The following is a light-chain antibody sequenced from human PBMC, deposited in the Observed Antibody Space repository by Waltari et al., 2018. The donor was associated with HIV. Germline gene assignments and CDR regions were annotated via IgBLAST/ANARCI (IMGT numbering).Light chain of an antibody. Sequence: SHGLTQPPSVSVSPGQTAEITCSGDVLSNHYAFWYQHKAGQAPVLPIYSDDERPSEVPERFSGSSSGATVALTISGVQAEDEADYYCQSSDISGTHVVFGGGTKLTVL. CDR3: QSSDISGTHVV. J-gene: IGLJ2*01. CDR2: SDD. V-gene: IGLV3-25*03. CDR1: VLSNHY.